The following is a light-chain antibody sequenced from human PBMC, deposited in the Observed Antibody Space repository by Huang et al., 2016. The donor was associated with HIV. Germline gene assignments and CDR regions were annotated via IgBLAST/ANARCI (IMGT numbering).Light chain of an antibody. CDR1: PSVSSN. CDR3: QQYNNWPIFT. J-gene: IGKJ3*01. Sequence: EIVMTQSPATLSVSPGERATLSCRASPSVSSNFAWYQEKPGQAPRLLSYDASTRATGIPARFSGSGSGTEFTLTISSLQSEDFAVYYCQQYNNWPIFTFGPGTKVDIK. CDR2: DAS. V-gene: IGKV3-15*01.